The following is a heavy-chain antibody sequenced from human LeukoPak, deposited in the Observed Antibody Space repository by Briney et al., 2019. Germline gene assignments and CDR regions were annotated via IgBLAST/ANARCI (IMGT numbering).Heavy chain of an antibody. J-gene: IGHJ4*02. CDR3: ARGGGYSSGWYGY. CDR1: GFTFSSYW. V-gene: IGHV3-7*01. D-gene: IGHD6-19*01. Sequence: GGSLRLSCAASGFTFSSYWKSWVRQAPGKGLEWVANIKQDGSEKYYVDSVKGRFTISRDNAKNSLYLQMNSLRAEDTAVYYCARGGGYSSGWYGYWGQGTLVTVSS. CDR2: IKQDGSEK.